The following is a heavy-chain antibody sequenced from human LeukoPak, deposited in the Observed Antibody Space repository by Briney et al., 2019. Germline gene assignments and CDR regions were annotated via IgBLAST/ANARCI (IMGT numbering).Heavy chain of an antibody. D-gene: IGHD3-22*01. CDR3: ASPRSGYRYTFDY. J-gene: IGHJ4*02. CDR2: IKQDASEK. V-gene: IGHV3-7*01. CDR1: GFTFFSSW. Sequence: GGSLRLSCAASGFTFFSSWMTWVRLTPGKGLEWVANIKQDASEKYYVDSVKGRFTISRDNAKNSLYLQMNNLGVEDTAVYYCASPRSGYRYTFDYWGQGALVTVSS.